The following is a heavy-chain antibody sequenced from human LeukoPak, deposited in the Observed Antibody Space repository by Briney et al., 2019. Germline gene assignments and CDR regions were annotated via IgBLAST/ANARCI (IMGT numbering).Heavy chain of an antibody. CDR3: ATITGTPGY. J-gene: IGHJ4*02. CDR1: GHNFSSYA. V-gene: IGHV1-69*13. Sequence: SENHSCNASGHNFSSYANSWLRQAPGQGLEWMGGIIPIFGTANYAQKFQGRVTITADESTSTAYMELSSLRSEDTAVYYCATITGTPGYWGQGTLVTVSS. CDR2: IIPIFGTA. D-gene: IGHD1-20*01.